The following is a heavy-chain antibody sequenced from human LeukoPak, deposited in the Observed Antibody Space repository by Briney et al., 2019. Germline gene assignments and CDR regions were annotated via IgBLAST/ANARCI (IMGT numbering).Heavy chain of an antibody. CDR2: INSDGIST. CDR1: GFTFTSYW. Sequence: PGGSLRLSCAASGFTFTSYWMHWVRQAPGKGLVWVSRINSDGISTRYADSVKGRFTISREIAKNTLYLQMNSLRAEDTAVYYCTRGVNGDSRFDPWGQGTLVTVSS. D-gene: IGHD4-17*01. CDR3: TRGVNGDSRFDP. V-gene: IGHV3-74*01. J-gene: IGHJ5*02.